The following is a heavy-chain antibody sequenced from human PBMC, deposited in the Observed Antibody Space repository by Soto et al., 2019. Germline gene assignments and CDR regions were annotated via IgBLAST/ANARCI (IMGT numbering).Heavy chain of an antibody. CDR3: AKDYSTWCMDV. CDR2: ISNDGSNK. CDR1: GFTFRSYG. J-gene: IGHJ6*02. Sequence: QVQLVESGGGVVQPGRSLRLSCAASGFTFRSYGMHWVRQAPGKGLEWVAVISNDGSNKYYADSVKGRFTISRDTSKNELYLQMNSLRAGDTAVYYCAKDYSTWCMDVWGQGTTVTVSS. V-gene: IGHV3-30*18. D-gene: IGHD6-13*01.